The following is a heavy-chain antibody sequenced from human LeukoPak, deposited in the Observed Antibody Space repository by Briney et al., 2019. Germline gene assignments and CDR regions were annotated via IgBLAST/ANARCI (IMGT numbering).Heavy chain of an antibody. CDR3: AKAFDYCSDSNYKSFEY. CDR2: ITAGGGLT. D-gene: IGHD3-10*01. J-gene: IGHJ4*02. V-gene: IGHV3-23*01. Sequence: GGYLRLSCAASGFTFSSYAMSWVRQVPGKGLVWVSAITAGGGLTYHAYSVKGRFTISRDNSKNTLYLQMNSLRAEDTAGYYCAKAFDYCSDSNYKSFEYWGQGTLVTVSS. CDR1: GFTFSSYA.